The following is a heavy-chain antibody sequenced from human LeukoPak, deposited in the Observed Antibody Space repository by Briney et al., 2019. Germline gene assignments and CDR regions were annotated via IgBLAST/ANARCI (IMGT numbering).Heavy chain of an antibody. CDR3: ARGYCSGGSCWFDY. CDR2: IYYSGST. Sequence: SETLSLTCTVSGGSLGTYYWSWIRQPPGKGLEWIGYIYYSGSTNYNPSLKSGVTISVDTSKNQFSLKLSSVTAADTAVYYCARGYCSGGSCWFDYWGQGTLVTVSS. CDR1: GGSLGTYY. J-gene: IGHJ4*02. D-gene: IGHD2-15*01. V-gene: IGHV4-59*01.